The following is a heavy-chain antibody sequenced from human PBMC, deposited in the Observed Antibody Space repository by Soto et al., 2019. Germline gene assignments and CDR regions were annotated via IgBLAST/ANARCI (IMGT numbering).Heavy chain of an antibody. V-gene: IGHV4-38-2*01. CDR3: ARAGDTMVRGVIIMNYYGMDV. CDR1: GYSISSGYY. Sequence: SETLSLTCAVSGYSISSGYYCGWIRQPPGKGLEWIGNIHHSGTTYYNPSLKSRVTISIDRSKNQFSLKLISVTAADTAVYYCARAGDTMVRGVIIMNYYGMDVWGQGTTVTVSS. D-gene: IGHD3-10*01. J-gene: IGHJ6*02. CDR2: IHHSGTT.